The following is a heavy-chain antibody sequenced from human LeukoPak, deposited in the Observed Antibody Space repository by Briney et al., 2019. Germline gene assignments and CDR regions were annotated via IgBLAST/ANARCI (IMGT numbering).Heavy chain of an antibody. J-gene: IGHJ6*02. CDR1: GLTFSSYW. V-gene: IGHV3-74*01. CDR2: INSDGSST. CDR3: ASSSTSCYSCYYYGMDV. D-gene: IGHD2-2*02. Sequence: GGSLRLSCAASGLTFSSYWMHWVRQAPGKGLVWVSRINSDGSSTSYADSVKGRFTISRDNAKNTLYLQMNSLRAEDTAVYYCASSSTSCYSCYYYGMDVWGQGTTVTVSS.